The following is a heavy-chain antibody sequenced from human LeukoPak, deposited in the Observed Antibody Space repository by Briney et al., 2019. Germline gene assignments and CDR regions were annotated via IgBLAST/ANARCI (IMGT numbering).Heavy chain of an antibody. V-gene: IGHV4-34*01. Sequence: SETLSLTCTVSGGSITRYYWSWIRQPPGKGLEWIGEINHSGSTNYNPSLKSRVTISVDTSKNQFSLKLSSVTAADTAVYYCARERCSSTSCRSYDPWGQGTLVTVSS. D-gene: IGHD2-2*01. CDR3: ARERCSSTSCRSYDP. J-gene: IGHJ5*02. CDR2: INHSGST. CDR1: GGSITRYY.